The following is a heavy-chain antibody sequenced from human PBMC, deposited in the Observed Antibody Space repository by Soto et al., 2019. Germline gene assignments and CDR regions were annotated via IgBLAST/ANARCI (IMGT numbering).Heavy chain of an antibody. Sequence: GGSLRLSCAASGFTFSSYAMSWVRQAPGKGLEWVSAISGSGGSTYYADSVKGRFTISRDNSKNTLYLQMNSLGAEDTAVYYCAKDRKDTAMVSPYGDYYYGMDVWGQGTTVTVSS. J-gene: IGHJ6*02. CDR1: GFTFSSYA. CDR2: ISGSGGST. D-gene: IGHD5-18*01. CDR3: AKDRKDTAMVSPYGDYYYGMDV. V-gene: IGHV3-23*01.